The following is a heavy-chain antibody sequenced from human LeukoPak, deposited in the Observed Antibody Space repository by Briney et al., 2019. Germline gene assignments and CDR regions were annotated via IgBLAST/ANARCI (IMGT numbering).Heavy chain of an antibody. J-gene: IGHJ4*02. Sequence: SETLSLTSTVYGGSISSGSYYWSWIRQPAGKGLEWIVRIYTRGSTNYNPSRKSGVTISIDTSTNQYSLKLTSVTAADTAVYYCARMTHGSGFDYWGQGSLVTVSS. V-gene: IGHV4-61*02. CDR3: ARMTHGSGFDY. CDR2: IYTRGST. D-gene: IGHD5-24*01. CDR1: GGSISSGSYY.